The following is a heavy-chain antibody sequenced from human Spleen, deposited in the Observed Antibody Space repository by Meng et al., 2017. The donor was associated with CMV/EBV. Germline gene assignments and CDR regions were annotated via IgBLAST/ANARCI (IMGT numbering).Heavy chain of an antibody. V-gene: IGHV3-21*04. D-gene: IGHD3-10*01. J-gene: IGHJ6*02. CDR2: ISSSSSYI. CDR1: GFTFSSYS. CDR3: AKGYGSGYYYYVMDV. Sequence: GESLKISCAASGFTFSSYSMNWVRQAPGKGLEWVSSISSSSSYIYYADSVKGRFTISRDNSKNTLYLQMNSLRAEDTAVYYCAKGYGSGYYYYVMDVWGQGTTVTVSS.